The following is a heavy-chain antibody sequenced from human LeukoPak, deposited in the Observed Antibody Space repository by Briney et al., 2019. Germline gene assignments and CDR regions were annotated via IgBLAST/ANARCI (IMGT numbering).Heavy chain of an antibody. V-gene: IGHV3-48*01. CDR3: ARDHYGSGSYSYFDY. CDR2: ISSSSSTI. J-gene: IGHJ4*02. D-gene: IGHD3-10*01. CDR1: GFTFSSYS. Sequence: PGGSLRLSCAASGFTFSSYSMNWVRQAPGKGLEWVSYISSSSSTIYYADSVKGRFTISRDNAKNSLYLQMNSLRAEDTAVYCCARDHYGSGSYSYFDYWGQGTLVTVSS.